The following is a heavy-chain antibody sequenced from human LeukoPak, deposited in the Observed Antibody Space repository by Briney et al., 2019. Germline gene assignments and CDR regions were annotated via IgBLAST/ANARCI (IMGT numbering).Heavy chain of an antibody. CDR2: IYYSGST. CDR3: ARLAAAGTEAFDY. CDR1: GGSISSSNYY. J-gene: IGHJ4*02. D-gene: IGHD6-13*01. V-gene: IGHV4-39*01. Sequence: SETLSLTCTVSGGSISSSNYYWGWIRQPPGKGLEWIGSIYYSGSTYYNPSLKSRVTISVDTSKNQFSLKLSSVTAADTAVYYCARLAAAGTEAFDYWGQGTLVTVSS.